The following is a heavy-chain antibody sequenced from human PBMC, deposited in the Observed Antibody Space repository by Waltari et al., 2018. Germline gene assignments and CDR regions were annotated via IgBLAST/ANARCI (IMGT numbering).Heavy chain of an antibody. CDR1: GGSISSSGYY. D-gene: IGHD3-10*01. CDR2: IDYRGST. Sequence: QLQLQESGPGLVKPSETLSLTCTVSGGSISSSGYYRGWIRQPPGKGLEWIGSIDYRGSTYYNPSLKSRVTISLDTSKNQFSLKVSSVTAADTAVYYCARHESWSGVGNYWGQGALVTVSS. V-gene: IGHV4-39*01. CDR3: ARHESWSGVGNY. J-gene: IGHJ4*02.